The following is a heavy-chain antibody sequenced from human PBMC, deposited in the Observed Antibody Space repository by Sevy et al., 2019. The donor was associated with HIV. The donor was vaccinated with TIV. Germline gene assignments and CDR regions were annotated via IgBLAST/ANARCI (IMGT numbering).Heavy chain of an antibody. CDR3: ARDRSRYCSSTSCSHFDY. CDR1: GFTFSSYS. D-gene: IGHD2-2*01. Sequence: GWSLRLSCAASGFTFSSYSMNWVRQAPGKGLEWVSSISSSSSYIYYADSVKGRFTISRDNAKNSLYLQMNSLRAEDTAVYYCARDRSRYCSSTSCSHFDYWGQGTLVTVSS. CDR2: ISSSSSYI. V-gene: IGHV3-21*01. J-gene: IGHJ4*02.